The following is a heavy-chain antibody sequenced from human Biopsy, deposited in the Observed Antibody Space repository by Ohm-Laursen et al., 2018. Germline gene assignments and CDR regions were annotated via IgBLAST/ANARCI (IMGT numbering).Heavy chain of an antibody. D-gene: IGHD6-19*01. Sequence: SDTLSLTCSVSDGSTNDYFWSWIRQPAGETLEWIGRIYSSGGSSYNPSLKSRISMSMDTSNNQFSLTLTSVTAADTAVYYCARTPGKAVAGRFLDLWGRGTLVTVSS. CDR2: IYSSGGS. CDR1: DGSTNDYF. V-gene: IGHV4-4*07. CDR3: ARTPGKAVAGRFLDL. J-gene: IGHJ2*01.